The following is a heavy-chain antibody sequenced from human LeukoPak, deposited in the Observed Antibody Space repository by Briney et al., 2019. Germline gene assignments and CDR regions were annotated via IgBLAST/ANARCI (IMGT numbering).Heavy chain of an antibody. J-gene: IGHJ4*02. CDR3: ARHPTEGYYRGMFDY. D-gene: IGHD4-4*01. V-gene: IGHV4-61*08. Sequence: SETPSLTCAVSGGSISSGGYSWSWIRQPPGKGLEWIGYIYYSGSTNYSPSLKSRVTISVDTSKNQFSLKLSSVTAADTAVYYCARHPTEGYYRGMFDYWGQGTLVTVSS. CDR1: GGSISSGGYS. CDR2: IYYSGST.